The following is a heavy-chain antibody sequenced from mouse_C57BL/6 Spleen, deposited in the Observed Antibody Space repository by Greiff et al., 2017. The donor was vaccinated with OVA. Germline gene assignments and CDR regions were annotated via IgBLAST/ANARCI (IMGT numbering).Heavy chain of an antibody. CDR2: ISRGGDYI. J-gene: IGHJ4*01. CDR1: GFTFSSYA. Sequence: VQLKESGEGLVKPGGSLKLSCAASGFTFSSYAMSWVRQTPEKRLEWVAYISRGGDYIYYADTVKGRFTISRDNARNTLYLQMSSLKSEDTAMYYCTREGYSNYIYAMDYWGQGTSVTVSS. D-gene: IGHD2-5*01. CDR3: TREGYSNYIYAMDY. V-gene: IGHV5-9-1*02.